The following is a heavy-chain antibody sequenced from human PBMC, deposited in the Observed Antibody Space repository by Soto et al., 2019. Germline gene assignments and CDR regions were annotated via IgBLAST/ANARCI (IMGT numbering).Heavy chain of an antibody. V-gene: IGHV2-5*02. CDR1: GFSLSTSGVG. J-gene: IGHJ5*02. CDR3: AHRRGYCISANCYGTWFDP. D-gene: IGHD2-2*01. CDR2: IYWDDDK. Sequence: QITLKESGPTLVKPTQTLTLTCTFSGFSLSTSGVGVGWLRQPPGKALEWLALIYWDDDKHYSPSLKSRLTITKDTSKKQVVLTMTNMDPVDTATYYCAHRRGYCISANCYGTWFDPWGQGTLVTVSS.